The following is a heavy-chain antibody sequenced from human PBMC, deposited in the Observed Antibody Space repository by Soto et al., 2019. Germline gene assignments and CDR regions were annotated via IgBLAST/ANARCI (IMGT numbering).Heavy chain of an antibody. CDR1: GFSFSSYA. Sequence: GGSLRLSCAASGFSFSSYAMSWVRQAPGKGLEWVSAISGSGGSTYYADSVKGRFTISRDNSKNTLYLQMNSLRAEDTAVYYCAKDDYSNYGQSEPIDYWGQGTLLTVSS. V-gene: IGHV3-23*01. J-gene: IGHJ4*02. D-gene: IGHD4-4*01. CDR2: ISGSGGST. CDR3: AKDDYSNYGQSEPIDY.